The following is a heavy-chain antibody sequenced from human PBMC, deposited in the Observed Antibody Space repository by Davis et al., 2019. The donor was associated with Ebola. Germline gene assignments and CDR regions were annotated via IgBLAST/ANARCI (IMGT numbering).Heavy chain of an antibody. CDR3: AKAPAVVPAAQPHFDY. CDR1: GFTFSSYA. V-gene: IGHV3-23*01. D-gene: IGHD2-2*01. J-gene: IGHJ4*02. Sequence: GESLKISCAASGFTFSSYAMSWVRQAPGKGLEWVSAISGSGGSTYYADSVKGRFTISRDNSKNTLYLQMNSLRAEDTAVYYCAKAPAVVPAAQPHFDYWGQGTLVTVSS. CDR2: ISGSGGST.